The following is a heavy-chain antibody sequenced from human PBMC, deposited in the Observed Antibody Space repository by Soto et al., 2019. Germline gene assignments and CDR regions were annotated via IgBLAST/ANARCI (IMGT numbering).Heavy chain of an antibody. V-gene: IGHV3-33*01. CDR2: IWYDGSNK. D-gene: IGHD2-2*01. CDR1: GFTFSSYG. J-gene: IGHJ4*02. Sequence: GGSLRLSCAASGFTFSSYGMHWVRQAPGKGLEWVAVIWYDGSNKYYADSVKGRFTISRDNSKNTLYLQMNSLRAEDTAVYYCARDGASDPPLQTVYCSSTSCYGRAYNYFDYWGQGTLVTVSS. CDR3: ARDGASDPPLQTVYCSSTSCYGRAYNYFDY.